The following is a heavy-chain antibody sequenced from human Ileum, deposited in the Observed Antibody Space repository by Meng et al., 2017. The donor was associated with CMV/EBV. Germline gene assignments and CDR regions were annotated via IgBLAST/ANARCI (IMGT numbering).Heavy chain of an antibody. D-gene: IGHD6-13*01. CDR1: GDSMGSYC. CDR3: ALRGSAAGTFQY. Sequence: QVQLQESGPGLVKPSEPLVLTCTVSGDSMGSYCWSWIRQPPGKGLEWIGYMCYNGDTNYNPSLKSRVTISGDTSKNQFSLKLSSVTAADTAVYYCALRGSAAGTFQYWGQGTLVTVSS. J-gene: IGHJ1*01. CDR2: MCYNGDT. V-gene: IGHV4-59*01.